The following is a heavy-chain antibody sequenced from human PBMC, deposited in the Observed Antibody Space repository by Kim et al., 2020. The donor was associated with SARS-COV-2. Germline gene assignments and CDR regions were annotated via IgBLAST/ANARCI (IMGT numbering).Heavy chain of an antibody. CDR3: ARTPNGTKRELVY. Sequence: YSTTLKTRLTISKDTSKNQVVLTMTNMDPVDTATYYCARTPNGTKRELVYWGQGTLVTVSS. J-gene: IGHJ4*02. D-gene: IGHD2-8*01. V-gene: IGHV2-70*01.